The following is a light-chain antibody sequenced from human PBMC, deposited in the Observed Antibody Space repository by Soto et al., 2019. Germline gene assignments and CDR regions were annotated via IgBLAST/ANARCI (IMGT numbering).Light chain of an antibody. CDR1: QSVGSY. Sequence: EIVLTQSPATLSLSPGERATLSCRASQSVGSYFAWYQQKPGQAPRLLIYDAISRATGIQARFSGSGSGTDFAITNSSLEPEDFAVYFCQQRSSWPLTFGGGTMMEIK. CDR2: DAI. J-gene: IGKJ4*01. CDR3: QQRSSWPLT. V-gene: IGKV3-11*01.